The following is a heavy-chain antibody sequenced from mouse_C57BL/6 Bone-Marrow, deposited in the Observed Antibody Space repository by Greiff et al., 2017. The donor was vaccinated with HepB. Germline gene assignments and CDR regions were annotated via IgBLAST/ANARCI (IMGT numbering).Heavy chain of an antibody. D-gene: IGHD1-3*01. V-gene: IGHV1-82*01. CDR2: IYPGDGDT. Sequence: QVQLQQSGPELVKPGASVKISCKASGYAFSSSWMNWVKQRPGKGLEWIGRIYPGDGDTNYNGKFKGKATLTADKSSSTAYMQLSSLTSEDSAVSFCARDRGCSFDYWGQGTTLTVSS. CDR1: GYAFSSSW. J-gene: IGHJ2*01. CDR3: ARDRGCSFDY.